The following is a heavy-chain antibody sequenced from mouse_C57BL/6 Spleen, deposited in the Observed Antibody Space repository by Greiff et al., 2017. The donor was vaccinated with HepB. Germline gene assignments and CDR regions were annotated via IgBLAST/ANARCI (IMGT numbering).Heavy chain of an antibody. CDR1: GYTFTSYW. CDR2: IHPNSGST. Sequence: VQLQQPGAELVKPGASVKLSCKASGYTFTSYWMHWVKQRPGQGLEWIGMIHPNSGSTNYNEKFKSKATLTVDKSSSTAYMQLSSLTSEDSAVYYGARNYYYGSTLYYFDYWGQGTTLTVSS. D-gene: IGHD1-1*01. CDR3: ARNYYYGSTLYYFDY. V-gene: IGHV1-64*01. J-gene: IGHJ2*01.